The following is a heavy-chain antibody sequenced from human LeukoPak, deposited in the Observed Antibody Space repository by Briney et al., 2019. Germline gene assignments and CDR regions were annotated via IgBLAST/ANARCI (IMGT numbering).Heavy chain of an antibody. CDR1: GFTFSSYS. J-gene: IGHJ6*03. V-gene: IGHV3-21*04. Sequence: PGGSLRLSCAASGFTFSSYSMNWVRQAPGKGLEWVSSISSSSSYIYYADSVKGRFTISRDNAKNSLYLQMNNLRADDTAVYYCAKVLLRALDYMDVWGKGTTVTVSS. CDR3: AKVLLRALDYMDV. D-gene: IGHD2-15*01. CDR2: ISSSSSYI.